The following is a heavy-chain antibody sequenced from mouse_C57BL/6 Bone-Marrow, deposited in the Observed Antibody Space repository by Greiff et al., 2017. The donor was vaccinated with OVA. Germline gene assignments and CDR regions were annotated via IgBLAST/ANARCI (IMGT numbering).Heavy chain of an antibody. CDR3: ARGITTPWYFDV. Sequence: VQLKQPGAELVKPGASVKMSCKASGYTFTSYWITWVKQRPGQGLEWIGDIYPGSGSTNYNEKFKSKATLTVDTSSSTAYMQLSSLTSEDSAVYYCARGITTPWYFDVWGTGTTVTVSS. CDR1: GYTFTSYW. D-gene: IGHD1-1*01. CDR2: IYPGSGST. V-gene: IGHV1-55*01. J-gene: IGHJ1*03.